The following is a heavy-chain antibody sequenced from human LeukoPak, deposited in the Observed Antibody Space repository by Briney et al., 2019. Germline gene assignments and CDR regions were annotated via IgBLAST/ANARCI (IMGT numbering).Heavy chain of an antibody. Sequence: AGSLTLSCAASGFTFSSYSMNWVRQAPGKGLEWVSSINGSSSYIYYADSVRGRITISRDNTKHSLYLQIDSLRAEDTAVYYCARKYYYDSSGYSVFDYWGQGTLVTVSS. J-gene: IGHJ4*02. CDR3: ARKYYYDSSGYSVFDY. CDR1: GFTFSSYS. D-gene: IGHD3-22*01. V-gene: IGHV3-21*01. CDR2: INGSSSYI.